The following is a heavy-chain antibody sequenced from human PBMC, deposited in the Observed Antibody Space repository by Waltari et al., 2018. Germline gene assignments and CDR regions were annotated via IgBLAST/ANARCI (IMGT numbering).Heavy chain of an antibody. D-gene: IGHD3-10*01. J-gene: IGHJ3*02. V-gene: IGHV1-69*12. CDR1: GGTFSSYA. Sequence: QVQLVQSGAEVKKPGSSVKVSCKASGGTFSSYAISWVRQAPGQGLEWMGGIIPIFGTANYAQKFQGRVTITADESTSTAYMELSSLRSEDTAVYYCARAKGAMRGSGSYCPSAFDIWGQGTMVTVSS. CDR2: IIPIFGTA. CDR3: ARAKGAMRGSGSYCPSAFDI.